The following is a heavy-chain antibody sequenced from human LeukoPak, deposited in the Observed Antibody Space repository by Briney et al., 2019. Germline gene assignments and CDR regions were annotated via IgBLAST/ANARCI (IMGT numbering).Heavy chain of an antibody. CDR1: GYTLTELS. J-gene: IGHJ5*02. Sequence: GASVKVSCKVSGYTLTELSMHWVRQAPGKGLEWMGGFDPEDGETIYAQKFQGRVTMTEDTSTDTAYMELSSLRSEDTAVYYCATAQLLTSGWFDPWGQGTLLTVSS. V-gene: IGHV1-24*01. CDR2: FDPEDGET. D-gene: IGHD1-26*01. CDR3: ATAQLLTSGWFDP.